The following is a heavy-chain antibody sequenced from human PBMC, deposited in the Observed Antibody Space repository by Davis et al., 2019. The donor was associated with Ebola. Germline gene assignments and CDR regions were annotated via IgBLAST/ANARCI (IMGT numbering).Heavy chain of an antibody. CDR1: GFTVSSYY. CDR2: IKEDGGEK. V-gene: IGHV3-7*01. J-gene: IGHJ4*02. CDR3: ARGGSTFDY. D-gene: IGHD1-1*01. Sequence: GESLKISCEASGFTVSSYYMSWVRQAPGKGLEWVANIKEDGGEKHYVDSVKGRFTISRDNAKNSLYLQMNSLRAEDTAVYYCARGGSTFDYWGQGALVTVSS.